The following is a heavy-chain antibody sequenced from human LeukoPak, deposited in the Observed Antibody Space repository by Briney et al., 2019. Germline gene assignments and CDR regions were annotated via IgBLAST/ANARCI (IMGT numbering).Heavy chain of an antibody. Sequence: PGGSLRLSCAASELTFSSYRMDWVRQAPGKGLEWVASISSGSIEIYYADAVKGRFTISRDNTKNSLYLQMSSLRGEDTAVYYCARGGYSHYDYWGPGTLVTVSS. CDR3: ARGGYSHYDY. CDR1: ELTFSSYR. V-gene: IGHV3-21*01. D-gene: IGHD6-13*01. J-gene: IGHJ4*02. CDR2: ISSGSIEI.